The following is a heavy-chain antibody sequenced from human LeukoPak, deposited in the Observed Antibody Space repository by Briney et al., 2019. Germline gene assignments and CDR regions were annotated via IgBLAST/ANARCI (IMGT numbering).Heavy chain of an antibody. D-gene: IGHD3-10*02. CDR1: GFIFSSNG. J-gene: IGHJ6*04. CDR3: AELGITMIGGV. CDR2: IDVSGGRT. V-gene: IGHV3-23*01. Sequence: GGSLRLSCAASGFIFSSNGMSWVRQAPGKGLQWVSTIDVSGGRTYYADSVKGRFTISRDNAKNSLYLQMNSLRAEDTAVYYCAELGITMIGGVWGKGTTVTISS.